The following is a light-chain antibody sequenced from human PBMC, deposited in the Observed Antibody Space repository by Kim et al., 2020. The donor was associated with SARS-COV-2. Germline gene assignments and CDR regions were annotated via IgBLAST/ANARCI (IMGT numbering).Light chain of an antibody. V-gene: IGKV3-20*01. CDR2: GAA. CDR3: QQYGSTPLT. Sequence: EIVLTQSPGTLSLSPGERATLSCRASQSFSSGYLAWYHQKPGQAPRLLIYGAATRATGIPDRFSGSGSGTDFTLTISRLEPEDFAVYYCQQYGSTPLTFGGGTKVDIK. CDR1: QSFSSGY. J-gene: IGKJ4*01.